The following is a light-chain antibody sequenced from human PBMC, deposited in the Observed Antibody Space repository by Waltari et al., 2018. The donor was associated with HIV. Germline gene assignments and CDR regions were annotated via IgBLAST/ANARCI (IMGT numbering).Light chain of an antibody. V-gene: IGLV1-51*01. CDR1: SSKIATNY. Sequence: QSVLTQPPAVSATPGQKVTISRSGSSSKIATNYVSWYQHLPGTVPKVLIYDNHKRSSGLPDRFSGSKSGTSATLDISGLQTVDEAHYYCGTWDTSLSACIFGTGTKVTVL. CDR3: GTWDTSLSACI. J-gene: IGLJ1*01. CDR2: DNH.